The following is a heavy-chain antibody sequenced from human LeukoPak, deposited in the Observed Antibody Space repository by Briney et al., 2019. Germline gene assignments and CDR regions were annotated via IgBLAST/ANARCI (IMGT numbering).Heavy chain of an antibody. CDR3: ARRFPGGYGDYFDY. D-gene: IGHD4-17*01. J-gene: IGHJ4*02. V-gene: IGHV4-4*07. Sequence: PSETLSLTGTVSSASISTSYWNWIGKPAGKGLEWIGRIQGSATTRDNSSLASPVTMSLDTSKNQFSLKVTSVTAADTAVYYCARRFPGGYGDYFDYWGQGILVTVST. CDR2: IQGSATT. CDR1: SASISTSY.